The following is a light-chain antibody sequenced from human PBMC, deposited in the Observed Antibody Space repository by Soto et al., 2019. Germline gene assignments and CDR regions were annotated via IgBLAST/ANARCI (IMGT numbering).Light chain of an antibody. V-gene: IGKV3-20*01. CDR2: DAS. J-gene: IGKJ5*01. Sequence: EIVLTQSPGTLSLSPGERATLSCRASQSVSSSYLAWYQQKPGQAPRLLIYDASSRATGIPDRFSGSGSGTDFTLTIRRLEPEDFAVYYCQQYGSSRITFGQGTRLEIK. CDR3: QQYGSSRIT. CDR1: QSVSSSY.